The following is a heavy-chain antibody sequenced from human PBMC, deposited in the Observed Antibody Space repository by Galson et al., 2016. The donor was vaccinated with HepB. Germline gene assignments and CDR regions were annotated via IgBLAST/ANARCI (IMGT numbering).Heavy chain of an antibody. D-gene: IGHD2/OR15-2a*01. Sequence: SVKVSCKASGCTFTSYAMHWVRQAPGQRLEWMGWINAGNGKTKYSQNFQGRVTIIRDTSASTAYMELSSLRSEDTAVYYCARDRASMAYFYGLDVWGQGTTVTVSS. CDR3: ARDRASMAYFYGLDV. J-gene: IGHJ6*02. CDR1: GCTFTSYA. V-gene: IGHV1-3*01. CDR2: INAGNGKT.